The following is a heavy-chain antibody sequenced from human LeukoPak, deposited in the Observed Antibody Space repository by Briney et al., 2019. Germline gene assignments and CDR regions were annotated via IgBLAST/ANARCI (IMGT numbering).Heavy chain of an antibody. CDR3: VKDPSSWYSEYFQH. V-gene: IGHV3-23*01. CDR1: GFTFSSYA. J-gene: IGHJ1*01. D-gene: IGHD6-13*01. CDR2: ISGSGGST. Sequence: GGSLRLSCAASGFTFSSYAMSWVRQAPGKGLEWVSAISGSGGSTYYADSVKGRFTISRDNSKNTLYLQMNSLRAEDTAVYYCVKDPSSWYSEYFQHWGQGTLVTVSS.